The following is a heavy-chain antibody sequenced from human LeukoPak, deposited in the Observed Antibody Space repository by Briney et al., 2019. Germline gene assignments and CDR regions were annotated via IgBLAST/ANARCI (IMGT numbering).Heavy chain of an antibody. V-gene: IGHV1-69*05. CDR3: ARGAHSGSYSSWFHP. CDR2: IIPMFAPA. D-gene: IGHD3-10*01. Sequence: SVTVSCKASGGTFNSYATTWVRQAPGQGLGWMGGIIPMFAPARYAQNLQGRVTITTDESTSTAYMELSSLKSEDTAVYYCARGAHSGSYSSWFHPWGQGTLVTVSS. J-gene: IGHJ5*02. CDR1: GGTFNSYA.